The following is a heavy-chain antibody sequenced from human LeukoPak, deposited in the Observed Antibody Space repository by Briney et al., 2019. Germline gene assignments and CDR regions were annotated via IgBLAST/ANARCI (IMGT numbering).Heavy chain of an antibody. CDR2: ISSSGSTI. CDR3: AKDLGNYYGSGSYYLFDY. V-gene: IGHV3-48*03. Sequence: GGSLRLSCAASGFTFSSYEMNWVRQAPGKGLEWVSYISSSGSTIYYADSVKGRFTISRDNSKNTLYLQMNSLRAEDTAVYYCAKDLGNYYGSGSYYLFDYWGRGTLVTVSS. CDR1: GFTFSSYE. D-gene: IGHD3-10*01. J-gene: IGHJ4*02.